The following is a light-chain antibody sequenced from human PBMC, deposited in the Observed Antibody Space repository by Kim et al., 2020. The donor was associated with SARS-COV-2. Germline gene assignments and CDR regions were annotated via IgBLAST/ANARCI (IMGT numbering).Light chain of an antibody. CDR2: LSSDGSH. J-gene: IGLJ3*02. CDR3: QTWDSGIRV. V-gene: IGLV4-69*01. CDR1: SGHSNLA. Sequence: ASDKLPRHRSSGHSNLASAWRQQQAEKGPRYLMKLSSDGSHTRGDGIPTRFSGSSSGAERYLTTSSLQSEDEADYYCQTWDSGIRVFGGGTQLTVL.